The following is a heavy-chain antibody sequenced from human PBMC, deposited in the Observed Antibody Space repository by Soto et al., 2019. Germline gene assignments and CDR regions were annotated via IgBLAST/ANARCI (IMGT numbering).Heavy chain of an antibody. J-gene: IGHJ4*02. Sequence: QVQLVQSGAEVKKPGASVKVSCKASGYTFTSYDINWVRQATGQGLEWMGWMNPNSGNTGYAQKFQGRVTMTRNTTISTGYMELSSLRSEDTAVYYCARGIPDDPSKDYYGEPTYYFDYWGQGTLVTVSS. CDR1: GYTFTSYD. CDR3: ARGIPDDPSKDYYGEPTYYFDY. V-gene: IGHV1-8*01. CDR2: MNPNSGNT. D-gene: IGHD4-17*01.